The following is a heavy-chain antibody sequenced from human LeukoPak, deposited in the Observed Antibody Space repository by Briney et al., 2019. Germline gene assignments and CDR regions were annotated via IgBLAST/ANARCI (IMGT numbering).Heavy chain of an antibody. J-gene: IGHJ4*02. D-gene: IGHD2-21*01. V-gene: IGHV3-48*01. CDR3: ARVAPGHDIGRGYFDY. CDR1: GFTFSIYS. CDR2: ITSSSGTI. Sequence: GGSLRFSCAASGFTFSIYSMNWVRQAPGKGLEWISYITSSSGTIYYTDSVKGRFTISRDNAKNSLYLQMSSLRAEDTAVYYCARVAPGHDIGRGYFDYWGQGTLVTVSS.